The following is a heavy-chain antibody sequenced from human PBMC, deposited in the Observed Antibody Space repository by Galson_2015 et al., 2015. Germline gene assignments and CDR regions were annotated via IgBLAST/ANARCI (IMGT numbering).Heavy chain of an antibody. CDR2: INPSGGST. J-gene: IGHJ3*02. V-gene: IGHV1-46*01. CDR3: ARGLDYGGNRDHDAFDI. Sequence: SVKVSCKVSGYTLTELSMHWVRQAPGQGLEWMGIINPSGGSTSYAQKFQGRVTMTRDTSTSTVYMELSSLRSEDTAVYYCARGLDYGGNRDHDAFDIWGQGTMVTVSS. CDR1: GYTLTELS. D-gene: IGHD4-23*01.